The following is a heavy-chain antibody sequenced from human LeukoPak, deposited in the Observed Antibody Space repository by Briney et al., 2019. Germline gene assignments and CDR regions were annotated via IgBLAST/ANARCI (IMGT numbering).Heavy chain of an antibody. CDR3: VRGRADSSAYYWGPFDL. V-gene: IGHV3-30*04. D-gene: IGHD3-22*01. CDR2: ISQDGSNQ. J-gene: IGHJ4*02. Sequence: GGSLRLSCEASGLSFRDYAMHWVRQAPGRSLEWVAVISQDGSNQNYADSVQDRVTISRDNSKNTLFLQMFTLKTEDTAVYFCVRGRADSSAYYWGPFDLWGQGALVTVSA. CDR1: GLSFRDYA.